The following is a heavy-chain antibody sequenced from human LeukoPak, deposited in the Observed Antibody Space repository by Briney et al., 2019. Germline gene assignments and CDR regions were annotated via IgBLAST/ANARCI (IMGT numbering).Heavy chain of an antibody. J-gene: IGHJ4*02. CDR1: GGSFSGYY. Sequence: SETLSLTCAVYGGSFSGYYWSWIRQPPGKGLEWIGEINHSGSTNYNPSLKSRVTISVDTSKNQFSLKLSSVTAADTAVYYCARGGALRFLEWLSADYYFDYWGQGTLVTVSS. CDR2: INHSGST. CDR3: ARGGALRFLEWLSADYYFDY. D-gene: IGHD3-3*01. V-gene: IGHV4-34*01.